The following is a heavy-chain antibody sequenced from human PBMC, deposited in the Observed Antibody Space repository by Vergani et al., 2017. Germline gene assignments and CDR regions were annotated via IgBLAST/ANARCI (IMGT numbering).Heavy chain of an antibody. CDR2: IWYDGSNK. CDR1: GFTFSSYG. Sequence: QVQLVESGGGVVQPGRSLRLSCAASGFTFSSYGMYWVRQAPGKGLEWVAVIWYDGSNKYYADSVKGRFTISRDNSKNTLYLQMNSLRAEDTAVYYCTRDTIFGVYYYMDVWGKGTTVTVSS. V-gene: IGHV3-33*01. D-gene: IGHD3-3*01. J-gene: IGHJ6*03. CDR3: TRDTIFGVYYYMDV.